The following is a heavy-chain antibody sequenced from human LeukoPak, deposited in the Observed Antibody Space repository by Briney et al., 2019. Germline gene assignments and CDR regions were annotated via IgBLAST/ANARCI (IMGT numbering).Heavy chain of an antibody. J-gene: IGHJ4*02. CDR2: INAGNGNT. D-gene: IGHD6-13*01. V-gene: IGHV1-3*01. Sequence: ASVKISCKASGYTFTSYAMHWVRQAPGQRLEWMGWINAGNGNTKYSQKFQGRVTITRDTSTSTAYMELRSLRSDDTAVYYCARETAAGAVDYWGQGTLVTVSS. CDR1: GYTFTSYA. CDR3: ARETAAGAVDY.